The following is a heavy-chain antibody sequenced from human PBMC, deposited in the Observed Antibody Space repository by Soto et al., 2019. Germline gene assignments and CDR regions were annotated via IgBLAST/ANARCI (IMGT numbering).Heavy chain of an antibody. Sequence: SVKVSCKASGYTFTSYGITWVRQAPGQGLEWVGRIIPIFGTTNVAQKFQGRVTITADESTTTANMELSGLRSDDTAVYYCAKDGGADGYFGNWLDPWGQGTLVTVSS. J-gene: IGHJ5*02. CDR1: GYTFTSYG. V-gene: IGHV1-69*13. CDR3: AKDGGADGYFGNWLDP. CDR2: IIPIFGTT. D-gene: IGHD5-12*01.